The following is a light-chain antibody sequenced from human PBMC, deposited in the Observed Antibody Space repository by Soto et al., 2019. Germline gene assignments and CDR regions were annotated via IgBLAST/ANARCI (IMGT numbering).Light chain of an antibody. CDR1: QSVSSW. Sequence: DIQMTQSPSTLSASVGDRVIITCRAGQSVSSWLAWYQKKPGKAPKLLIYKASSLESGVPSRFSGSGSGTEFTLTISSLQPDDFATYYCQQYHTYSTFGQGTKVEIK. V-gene: IGKV1-5*03. J-gene: IGKJ1*01. CDR3: QQYHTYST. CDR2: KAS.